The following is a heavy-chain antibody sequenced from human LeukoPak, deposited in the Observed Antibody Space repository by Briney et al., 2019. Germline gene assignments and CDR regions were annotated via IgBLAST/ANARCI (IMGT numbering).Heavy chain of an antibody. V-gene: IGHV3-7*01. Sequence: GSLRLSCAASGFTFSSYWMSWVRQAPGKGLEWVANIKQDGSEKYYVDSVKGRFTISRDNAKNSLYLQMNSLRAEDTAVYYCASTRYSSGRKVDYWGQGTLVTVSS. J-gene: IGHJ4*02. CDR2: IKQDGSEK. D-gene: IGHD6-19*01. CDR3: ASTRYSSGRKVDY. CDR1: GFTFSSYW.